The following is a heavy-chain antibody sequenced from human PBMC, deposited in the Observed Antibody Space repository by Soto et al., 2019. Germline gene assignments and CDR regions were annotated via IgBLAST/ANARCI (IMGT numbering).Heavy chain of an antibody. D-gene: IGHD3-10*01. Sequence: QVQLQQWGAGLLKPSETLSLTCAVYGGSFGNYYWSWIRQPPGKGLEWIGEINHSGSTNYNPSPKSRVTILADSSKNQSCLKLSSVAAADSAVYYCARGRGRGVFLGFDIWGQGTLVTVSA. J-gene: IGHJ3*02. V-gene: IGHV4-34*01. CDR1: GGSFGNYY. CDR2: INHSGST. CDR3: ARGRGRGVFLGFDI.